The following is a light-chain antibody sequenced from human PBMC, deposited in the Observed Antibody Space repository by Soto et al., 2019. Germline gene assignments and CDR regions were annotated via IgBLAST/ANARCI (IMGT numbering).Light chain of an antibody. Sequence: QSAPTQPPSASGSPGQSATISCTGSSSDIGAYNFVSWYQQYPGKAPKLIIYEVTKRPSGVPDRFSGSKSGNTASLTVSGLQNEDEADYYCSSYAGSSTWVFGGGTKLTVL. CDR3: SSYAGSSTWV. CDR2: EVT. J-gene: IGLJ2*01. CDR1: SSDIGAYNF. V-gene: IGLV2-8*01.